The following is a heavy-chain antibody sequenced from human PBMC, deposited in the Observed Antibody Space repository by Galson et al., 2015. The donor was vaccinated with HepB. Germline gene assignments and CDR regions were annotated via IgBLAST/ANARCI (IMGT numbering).Heavy chain of an antibody. V-gene: IGHV1-69*04. CDR3: ARRAYGDYPSPFDY. CDR1: GGTFSSYA. J-gene: IGHJ4*02. Sequence: SVKVSCKASGGTFSSYAISWVRQAPGQGLEWMGRIIPILGIANYAQKFQGRVTITADKSTSTAYMELSSLRSEDTAVYYCARRAYGDYPSPFDYWGQGTLVTVSS. D-gene: IGHD4-17*01. CDR2: IIPILGIA.